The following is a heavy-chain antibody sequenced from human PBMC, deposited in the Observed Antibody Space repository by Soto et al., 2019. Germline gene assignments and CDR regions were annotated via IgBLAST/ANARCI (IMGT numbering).Heavy chain of an antibody. CDR2: IYYSGST. J-gene: IGHJ4*02. V-gene: IGHV4-59*01. CDR3: ARGYCSGGSCYYFDY. D-gene: IGHD2-15*01. Sequence: QVQLQESGPGLVKPSETLSLTCTVSGGSISSYYWSWIRQPPGKGLEWIGYIYYSGSTNYNPSLKSRVTISVDTSKNQCSLKLSSVTAADTAVYYCARGYCSGGSCYYFDYWGQGTLVTVSS. CDR1: GGSISSYY.